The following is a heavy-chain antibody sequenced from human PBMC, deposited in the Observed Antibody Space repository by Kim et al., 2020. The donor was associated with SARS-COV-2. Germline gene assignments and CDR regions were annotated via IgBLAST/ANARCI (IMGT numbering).Heavy chain of an antibody. J-gene: IGHJ5*02. D-gene: IGHD3-10*01. Sequence: GGSLRLSCAASGFIFSDYAMDWVRQAPGKGLEWVSVISGSGATIEYVDSVKGRFTISRDNSKNTLYLQMNSLRVEDTAVYYCAKDRVRTGTNWFDTWGQGTLVTVSS. V-gene: IGHV3-23*01. CDR1: GFIFSDYA. CDR3: AKDRVRTGTNWFDT. CDR2: ISGSGATI.